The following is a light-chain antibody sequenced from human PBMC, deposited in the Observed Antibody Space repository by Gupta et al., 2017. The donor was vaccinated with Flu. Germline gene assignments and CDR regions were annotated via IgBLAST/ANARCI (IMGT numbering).Light chain of an antibody. Sequence: QSALTQPPSVSGSPGQPVTISCTGTRSDVGNDNRVSWYQQSPGTAPKVMIYDVSNRPSGVPDRFSGSKSGNTASLTISGLQAEDEADFYCSPYTTSSTYVFGTGTKVTVL. V-gene: IGLV2-18*02. CDR2: DVS. CDR3: SPYTTSSTYV. CDR1: RSDVGNDNR. J-gene: IGLJ1*01.